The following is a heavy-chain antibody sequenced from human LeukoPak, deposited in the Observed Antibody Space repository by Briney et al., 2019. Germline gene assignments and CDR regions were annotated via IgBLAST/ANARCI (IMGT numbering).Heavy chain of an antibody. V-gene: IGHV3-23*01. CDR2: ISGSGGRT. Sequence: PGGSLRLSCAASGFTFSTYAMSWVRQSPGKGLEWVSAISGSGGRTYYADSVKGRFTISRDNSKTTLYLQMNSLRAEDTAVYYCARDPWGIDGAFDIWGQGTMVTVSS. CDR1: GFTFSTYA. J-gene: IGHJ3*02. D-gene: IGHD3-16*01. CDR3: ARDPWGIDGAFDI.